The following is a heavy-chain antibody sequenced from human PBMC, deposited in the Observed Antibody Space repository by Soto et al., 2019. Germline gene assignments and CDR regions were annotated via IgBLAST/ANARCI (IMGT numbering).Heavy chain of an antibody. V-gene: IGHV4-38-2*02. Sequence: SETLSLTCTVSGYSVSSGYYWTWIRQPPGKGLEWIGSMYHSGSTFYNPSLRSRVTISLDTSKNQSSLKLSSVTASDTAVYYCARDTCGYYWFDPWGPGTLVTVSS. CDR3: ARDTCGYYWFDP. J-gene: IGHJ5*02. CDR2: MYHSGST. D-gene: IGHD5-12*01. CDR1: GYSVSSGYY.